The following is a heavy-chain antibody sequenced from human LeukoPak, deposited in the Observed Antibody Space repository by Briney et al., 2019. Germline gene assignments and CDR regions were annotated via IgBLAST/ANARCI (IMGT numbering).Heavy chain of an antibody. J-gene: IGHJ4*02. CDR1: GFTFTNAW. CDR2: IKSKSDGETT. V-gene: IGHV3-15*01. Sequence: GGSLRLSCVDSGFTFTNAWMSWVRQAPGKGREWIGRIKSKSDGETTNYAEPVRGRCTTSREDSKSAVYLQMNTLKIEDTAVYYCTTDLGTYYHGSQRLIPIDYWGQGTLVTVSS. CDR3: TTDLGTYYHGSQRLIPIDY. D-gene: IGHD3-10*01.